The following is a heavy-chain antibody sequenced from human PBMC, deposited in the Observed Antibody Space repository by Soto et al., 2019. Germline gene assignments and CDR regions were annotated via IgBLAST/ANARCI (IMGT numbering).Heavy chain of an antibody. CDR2: INHSGST. D-gene: IGHD4-17*01. Sequence: PSETLSLTCAVYGGSFSGYYWSWIRQPPGKGLEWIGEINHSGSTNYNPSLKSRVTISVDTSKNQFSLKLSSVTAADTAVYYCARRSVSGEGFDYWGQGTLVTVSS. CDR1: GGSFSGYY. V-gene: IGHV4-34*01. J-gene: IGHJ4*02. CDR3: ARRSVSGEGFDY.